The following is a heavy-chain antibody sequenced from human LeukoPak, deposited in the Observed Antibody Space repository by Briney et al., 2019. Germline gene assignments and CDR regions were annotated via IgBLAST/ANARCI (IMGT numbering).Heavy chain of an antibody. Sequence: PGGSLRLACAASGFSFSTYTMSWVRQTPGRGLEWVASIYGSGRATALYSASVKGRFSISRDNSENTVYLQKDSLRAEDTAVYYCAKDKVPDDRWNFDYWGQGALVTVSS. CDR2: IYGSGRATA. CDR1: GFSFSTYT. D-gene: IGHD1-1*01. CDR3: AKDKVPDDRWNFDY. V-gene: IGHV3-23*01. J-gene: IGHJ4*02.